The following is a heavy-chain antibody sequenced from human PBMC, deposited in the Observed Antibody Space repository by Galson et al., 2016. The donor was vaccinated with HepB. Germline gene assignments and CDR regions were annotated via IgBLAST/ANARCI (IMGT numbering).Heavy chain of an antibody. CDR3: ARDPRSPITVFGTDGMDV. CDR1: GFTFSSYE. CDR2: ISSNGNTI. Sequence: SLRLSCAASGFTFSSYEMNWVRQAPGKGLEWVSYISSNGNTIYYADSVKGRFTISRDNAKNSLFLQMNSLRAEDTAIYYCARDPRSPITVFGTDGMDVWGQGTTVTVSS. V-gene: IGHV3-48*03. J-gene: IGHJ6*02. D-gene: IGHD3-3*01.